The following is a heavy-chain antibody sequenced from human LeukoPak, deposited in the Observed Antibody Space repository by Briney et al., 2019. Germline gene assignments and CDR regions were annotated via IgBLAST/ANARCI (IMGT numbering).Heavy chain of an antibody. D-gene: IGHD2-21*01. Sequence: GGSLRLSCAASGFTFSSYSMNWVRQAPGKGLEWVGRIKSNSDGGTTDYAASVKGRFTISRDDSKNTVYLQMNSLKTEDTAVYYCLWWDYWGQGTLVTVSS. CDR3: LWWDY. CDR1: GFTFSSYS. V-gene: IGHV3-15*01. CDR2: IKSNSDGGTT. J-gene: IGHJ4*02.